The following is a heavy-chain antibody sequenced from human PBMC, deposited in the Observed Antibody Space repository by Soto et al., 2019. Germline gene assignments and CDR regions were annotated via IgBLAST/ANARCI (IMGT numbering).Heavy chain of an antibody. Sequence: QVQLQQSEPGLVKPSQTLSLTCAISGDSVSSSSVTWNWIRQSPSRGLEWLGRTYYRSKWYNDYAASVKSRITLNPDTSKNQFSLHLNSVTPEDTAVYYCVRLIGNSWLDFWGQGTLVTVSS. J-gene: IGHJ5*01. V-gene: IGHV6-1*01. CDR2: TYYRSKWYN. CDR1: GDSVSSSSVT. D-gene: IGHD1-26*01. CDR3: VRLIGNSWLDF.